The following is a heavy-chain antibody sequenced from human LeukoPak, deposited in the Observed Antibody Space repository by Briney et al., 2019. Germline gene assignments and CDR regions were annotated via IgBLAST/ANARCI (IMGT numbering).Heavy chain of an antibody. V-gene: IGHV3-7*01. CDR3: ARGENRFGEFEGNY. J-gene: IGHJ4*02. CDR2: IKQDGSEK. D-gene: IGHD3-10*01. CDR1: GLTFSHYW. Sequence: GGSLRLSCATSGLTFSHYWMTWVRQAPGKGLEWVANIKQDGSEKYYVDSVRGRFTITRDNAKNSLYLQLNSLRAEDTAVYYCARGENRFGEFEGNYWGQGTLVTVSS.